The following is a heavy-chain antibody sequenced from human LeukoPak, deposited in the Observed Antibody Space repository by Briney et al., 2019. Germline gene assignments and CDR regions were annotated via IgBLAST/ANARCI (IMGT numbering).Heavy chain of an antibody. CDR3: ARVRGMIAAARTNWFDP. CDR2: ITAHNGNT. D-gene: IGHD6-13*01. V-gene: IGHV1-18*01. J-gene: IGHJ5*02. CDR1: GYTFTSYG. Sequence: GASVKVSCKASGYTFTSYGITWVRQAPGQGLEWMGWITAHNGNTNYAQKLQGRVTMTSDTSTSTAYMELRSLRSDDTAVYYCARVRGMIAAARTNWFDPWGQGTLVTVSS.